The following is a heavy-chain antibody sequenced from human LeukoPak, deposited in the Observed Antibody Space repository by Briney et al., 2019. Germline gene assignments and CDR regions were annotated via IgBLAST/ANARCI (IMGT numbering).Heavy chain of an antibody. V-gene: IGHV1-2*02. CDR2: INPNSGGT. CDR1: GYTFTGYY. J-gene: IGHJ6*03. D-gene: IGHD2-8*01. CDR3: AREYAIAWDYYMDV. Sequence: ASVKVSCKASGYTFTGYYMHWVRQAPGQGLEWMGWINPNSGGTNYAQKFQGRVTMTRDTSISTAYMELSRLRSDDTAVYYCAREYAIAWDYYMDVWGKGTTVTVSS.